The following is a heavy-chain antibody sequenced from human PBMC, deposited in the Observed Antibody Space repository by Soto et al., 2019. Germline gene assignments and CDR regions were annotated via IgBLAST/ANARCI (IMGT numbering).Heavy chain of an antibody. CDR1: GCKFSSCA. CDR3: AKGRSYYYYYGVDV. Sequence: GGSLRLSDAASGCKFSSCAMGWVRQAPGKGLEWVSDIIDSGGSTYYADSVKGRFTISRDNSKSTLYLQMNSLRAEDTALYYCAKGRSYYYYYGVDVWGQGTTVTVSS. V-gene: IGHV3-23*01. J-gene: IGHJ6*02. CDR2: IIDSGGST.